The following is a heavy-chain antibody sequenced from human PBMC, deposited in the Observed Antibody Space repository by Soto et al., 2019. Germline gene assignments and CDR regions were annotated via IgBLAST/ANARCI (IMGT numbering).Heavy chain of an antibody. D-gene: IGHD5-18*01. CDR2: INPSGGST. V-gene: IGHV1-46*01. Sequence: ASVKVSCKASGYTFTSYYMHWVRQAPGQGLEWLGIINPSGGSTSYAQKFQGRVTMTRDTSTSTVYMELSSLRSEDTAVYYCARDDLRGYSYGYAAYNWFDPWGQGTLVTVSS. J-gene: IGHJ5*02. CDR1: GYTFTSYY. CDR3: ARDDLRGYSYGYAAYNWFDP.